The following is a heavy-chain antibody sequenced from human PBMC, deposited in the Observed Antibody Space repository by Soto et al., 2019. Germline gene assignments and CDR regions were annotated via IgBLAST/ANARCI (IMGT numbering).Heavy chain of an antibody. Sequence: GASVKVSCKASGGTFSSYTISWVRQAPGQGLEWMGGFDPEDGETIYAQKFQGRVTMTEDTSTDTAYMELSSLRSEDTAVYYCACSFGVDYYYYGMDVWGQGTTVTVSS. V-gene: IGHV1-24*01. D-gene: IGHD3-10*01. CDR2: FDPEDGET. CDR3: ACSFGVDYYYYGMDV. J-gene: IGHJ6*02. CDR1: GGTFSSYT.